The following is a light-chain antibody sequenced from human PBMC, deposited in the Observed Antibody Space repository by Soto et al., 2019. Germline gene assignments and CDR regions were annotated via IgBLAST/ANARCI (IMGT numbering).Light chain of an antibody. V-gene: IGLV1-51*01. J-gene: IGLJ1*01. Sequence: QSVLTQPPSVSAAPGQKVTISCSGSSSNIGGNSVSFYQQLPGTAPKLLIYDDNKRPSGIPARFSGSKSGTSATLGITGFQTGDEADYYCGAWDSSLSAYVFADGTKVTVL. CDR1: SSNIGGNS. CDR2: DDN. CDR3: GAWDSSLSAYV.